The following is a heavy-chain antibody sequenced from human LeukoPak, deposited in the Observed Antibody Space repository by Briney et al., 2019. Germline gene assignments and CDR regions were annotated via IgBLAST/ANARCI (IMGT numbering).Heavy chain of an antibody. Sequence: GGSLRLSCAASGLTFSSYAMHWVRQAPGKGLEWVAVISYDGSNKYYADSVKGRFTISRDNSKNTLYLQMNSLRAEDTAVYYCARDKGPRYCSSTSCSSFDYWGQGTLVTVSS. CDR2: ISYDGSNK. V-gene: IGHV3-30-3*01. CDR3: ARDKGPRYCSSTSCSSFDY. D-gene: IGHD2-2*01. CDR1: GLTFSSYA. J-gene: IGHJ4*02.